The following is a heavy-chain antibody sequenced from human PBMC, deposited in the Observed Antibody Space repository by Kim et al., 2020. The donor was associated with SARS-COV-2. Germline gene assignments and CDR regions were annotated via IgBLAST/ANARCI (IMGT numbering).Heavy chain of an antibody. CDR2: IYYSGST. CDR1: GGSISSYY. J-gene: IGHJ2*01. Sequence: SQTLSLTCTVSGGSISSYYWSWIRQPPGKGLEWIGYIYYSGSTNYNPSLKSRVTISVDTSKNQFSLKLSSVTAADTAVYYCAREGEEWLRFYWYFDLWGRGTLVTVSS. CDR3: AREGEEWLRFYWYFDL. D-gene: IGHD5-12*01. V-gene: IGHV4-59*01.